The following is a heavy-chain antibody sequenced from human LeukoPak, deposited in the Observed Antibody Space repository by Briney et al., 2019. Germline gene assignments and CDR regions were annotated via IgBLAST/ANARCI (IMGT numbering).Heavy chain of an antibody. CDR1: GFTFSGYA. Sequence: PGGSLRLSCAASGFTFSGYAMHWVRQAPGKGLEWVAVISYDGSNKYYADSVKGRFTISRDNSKNTLYLQMNSLRAEDTAVYYCASGGPTDAFDIWGQGTMVTVSS. CDR3: ASGGPTDAFDI. V-gene: IGHV3-30-3*01. D-gene: IGHD3-10*01. CDR2: ISYDGSNK. J-gene: IGHJ3*02.